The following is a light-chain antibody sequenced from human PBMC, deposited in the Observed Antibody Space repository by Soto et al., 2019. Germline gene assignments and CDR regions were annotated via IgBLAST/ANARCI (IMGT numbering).Light chain of an antibody. J-gene: IGLJ3*02. CDR3: QSCDSSNEV. Sequence: NFMLTQPHSVSDYPGKTVTISCTGSSGSIDSNYVQWYQQRPGSAPTTVIYEDDQRPSGVPNRFSGSIDSSSNSASLTISGLKTEDEADYYCQSCDSSNEVFGGGTKLTVL. CDR1: SGSIDSNY. CDR2: EDD. V-gene: IGLV6-57*02.